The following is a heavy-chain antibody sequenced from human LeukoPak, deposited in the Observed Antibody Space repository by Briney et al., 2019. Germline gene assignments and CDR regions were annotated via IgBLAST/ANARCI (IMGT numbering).Heavy chain of an antibody. CDR3: ARDLTTVTTNWFDP. D-gene: IGHD4-17*01. Sequence: PSETLSLTCGVSGYSISNGYYWGWIRQPPGKGLEWIGRIYTSGSTNYNPSLKSRVTMSVDTSKNQFSLKLSSVTAADTAVYYCARDLTTVTTNWFDPWGQGTLVTVSS. CDR2: IYTSGST. V-gene: IGHV4-38-2*02. J-gene: IGHJ5*02. CDR1: GYSISNGYY.